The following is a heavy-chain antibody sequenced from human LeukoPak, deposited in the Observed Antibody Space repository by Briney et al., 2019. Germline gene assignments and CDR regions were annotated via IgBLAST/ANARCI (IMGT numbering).Heavy chain of an antibody. V-gene: IGHV3-21*01. D-gene: IGHD3-3*01. J-gene: IGHJ4*02. CDR2: ISSSSYI. CDR1: GFTFSSYS. CDR3: ARDAHYDFWSGCRPYFDY. Sequence: GGSLRLSCAASGFTFSSYSMNWVRQAPGKGLEWVSSISSSSYIYYADSVKGRFTISRDSAKNSLYLQMNSLRAEDTAVYYCARDAHYDFWSGCRPYFDYWGQGTLVTVSS.